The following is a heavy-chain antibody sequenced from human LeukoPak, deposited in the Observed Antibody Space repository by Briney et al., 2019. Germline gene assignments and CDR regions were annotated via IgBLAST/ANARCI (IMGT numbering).Heavy chain of an antibody. CDR2: INHSGST. V-gene: IGHV4-34*01. Sequence: SETLSLTCAVYGGSFGGYYWSWIRQPPGKGLEWIGEINHSGSTNYNPSLKSRVTISVDTSKNQFSLKLSSVTAADTAVYYCAGTSYCSSTSCYISGASRPGIFDYWGQGTLVTVSS. CDR1: GGSFGGYY. J-gene: IGHJ4*02. D-gene: IGHD2-2*02. CDR3: AGTSYCSSTSCYISGASRPGIFDY.